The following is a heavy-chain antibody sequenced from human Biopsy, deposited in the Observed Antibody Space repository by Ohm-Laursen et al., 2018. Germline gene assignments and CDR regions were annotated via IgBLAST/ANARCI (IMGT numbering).Heavy chain of an antibody. CDR3: ARGYAGLYEAFDF. J-gene: IGHJ3*01. V-gene: IGHV4-61*01. D-gene: IGHD5-18*01. CDR1: GASVSSGSYD. CDR2: IYNDVST. Sequence: SETLSLTCAVSGASVSSGSYDWSWIRQPPGKGLEWIGNIYNDVSTKYNPSLRSRVTISADKSANQFSLKLRSVTAADTAVYYRARGYAGLYEAFDFWGQGTVVTVAS.